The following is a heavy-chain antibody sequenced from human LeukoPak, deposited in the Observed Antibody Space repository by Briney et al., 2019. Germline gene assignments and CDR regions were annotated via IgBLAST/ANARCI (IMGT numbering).Heavy chain of an antibody. Sequence: PSETLSLTCTVSGGSISSSNYYWGWIRQPPGKGLEWIGTIYYTGSTYYNPSLKSRVTISVDTSKDQFSLKLSSVTAADTAVYYCVVVAAALNWFDRWGQGTLVTVSS. D-gene: IGHD6-13*01. CDR2: IYYTGST. CDR3: VVVAAALNWFDR. V-gene: IGHV4-39*01. J-gene: IGHJ5*02. CDR1: GGSISSSNYY.